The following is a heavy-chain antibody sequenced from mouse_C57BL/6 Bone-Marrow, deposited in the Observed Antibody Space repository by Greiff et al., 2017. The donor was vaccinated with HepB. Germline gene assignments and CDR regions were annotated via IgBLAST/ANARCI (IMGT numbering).Heavy chain of an antibody. J-gene: IGHJ3*01. CDR2: ISSGSSTI. CDR1: GFTFSDYG. V-gene: IGHV5-17*01. D-gene: IGHD4-1*01. Sequence: EVQVVVSGGGLVKPGGSLKLSCAASGFTFSDYGMHWVRQAPEKGLEWVAYISSGSSTIHYADTVKGRFTISRDNAKNTLYLQLTSLRSEDTAMYYCEREGANWAFAYWGQGTLVTVSA. CDR3: EREGANWAFAY.